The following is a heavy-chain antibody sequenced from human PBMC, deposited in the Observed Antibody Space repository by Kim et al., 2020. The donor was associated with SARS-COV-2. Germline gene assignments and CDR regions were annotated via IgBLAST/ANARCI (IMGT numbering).Heavy chain of an antibody. CDR1: GFTFSSYG. D-gene: IGHD3-22*01. Sequence: GGSLRLSCAASGFTFSSYGMHWVRQAPGKGLEWVAVIWYDGSNKYYADSVKGRFTISRDNSKNTLYLQMNSLRAEDTAVYYCARGRRKSNYDSSDVSAFDIWGQGTLVTVSS. J-gene: IGHJ3*02. CDR2: IWYDGSNK. CDR3: ARGRRKSNYDSSDVSAFDI. V-gene: IGHV3-33*01.